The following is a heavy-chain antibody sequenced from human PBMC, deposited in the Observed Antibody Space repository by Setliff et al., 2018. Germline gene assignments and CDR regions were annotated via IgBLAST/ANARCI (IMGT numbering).Heavy chain of an antibody. D-gene: IGHD3-10*01. Sequence: SETLSLTCTVSGASISSSRDYWGWIRQPPGKGLEWIGSIYYSGSTYYNPSLKSRVTISVDTSKNQFSLKLSSVTAAGTAVYYCVRALLWSGEGRFDPWGQGTLVTVSS. V-gene: IGHV4-39*01. J-gene: IGHJ5*02. CDR3: VRALLWSGEGRFDP. CDR2: IYYSGST. CDR1: GASISSSRDY.